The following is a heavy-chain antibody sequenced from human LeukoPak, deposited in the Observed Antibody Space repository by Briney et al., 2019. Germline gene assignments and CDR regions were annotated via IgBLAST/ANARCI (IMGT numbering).Heavy chain of an antibody. V-gene: IGHV1-8*01. CDR1: GYTFTSYD. CDR3: ARTIQQDIVVVPAALLFDP. CDR2: MNPNSGNT. Sequence: ASVKVSCKASGYTFTSYDINWVRQATGQGLEWMGWMNPNSGNTGYAQKFQGRVIMTRNTSISTAYMELSSLRSEDTAVYYCARTIQQDIVVVPAALLFDPWGQGTLVTVSS. D-gene: IGHD2-2*01. J-gene: IGHJ5*02.